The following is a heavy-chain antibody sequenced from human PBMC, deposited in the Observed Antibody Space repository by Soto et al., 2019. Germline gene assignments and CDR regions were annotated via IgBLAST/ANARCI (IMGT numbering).Heavy chain of an antibody. V-gene: IGHV3-30-3*01. Sequence: VQLVESGGGVVQPGRSLRLSCVASGFTFSSYALNWVRQAPGKGLEWVAVTSYDGSNKYYADSVEGRFTISRDNSKNTLYLQTSSLTTDDTAMYYCARDWETSATGLIDSWGQGTLVTVSS. CDR3: ARDWETSATGLIDS. CDR2: TSYDGSNK. CDR1: GFTFSSYA. J-gene: IGHJ4*02. D-gene: IGHD3-9*01.